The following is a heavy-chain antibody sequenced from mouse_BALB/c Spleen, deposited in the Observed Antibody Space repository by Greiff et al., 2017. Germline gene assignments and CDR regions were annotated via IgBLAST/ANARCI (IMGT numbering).Heavy chain of an antibody. J-gene: IGHJ2*01. Sequence: EVKLQESGGGLVQPGGSRKLSCAASGFTFSSFGMHWVRQAPEKGLEWVAYISSGSSTIYYADTVKGRFTISRDNPKNTLFLQMTSLRSEDTAMYYCARSADGYYDYWGQGTTLTVSS. CDR3: ARSADGYYDY. CDR2: ISSGSSTI. V-gene: IGHV5-17*02. CDR1: GFTFSSFG. D-gene: IGHD2-3*01.